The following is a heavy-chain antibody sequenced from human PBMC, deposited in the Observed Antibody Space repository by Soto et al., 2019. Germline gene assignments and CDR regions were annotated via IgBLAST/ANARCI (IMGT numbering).Heavy chain of an antibody. CDR1: GFTFSNYF. CDR3: ERTYVPGIAGFDP. J-gene: IGHJ5*02. V-gene: IGHV3-74*01. Sequence: GGSLRLSCAASGFTFSNYFMHWVRQVPGEGLVWVSRMSGDGKTISYADSVKGRFTISRDNAKNTLYLQMNSLRVEDTAVYYCERTYVPGIAGFDPWGQGTLVTVSS. D-gene: IGHD1-1*01. CDR2: MSGDGKTI.